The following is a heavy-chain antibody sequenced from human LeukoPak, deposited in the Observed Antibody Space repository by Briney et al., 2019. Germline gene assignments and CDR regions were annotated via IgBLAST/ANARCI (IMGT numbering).Heavy chain of an antibody. Sequence: GRSLRLSCAASGFTFSSYAMHWVRQAPGKGLEWVAVISSDGSNKYYADSVKGRFTISRDNAKNSLYLQMNSLRAEDTAVYYCARDNVLEWLSHFDYWGQGTLVTVSS. D-gene: IGHD3-3*01. CDR2: ISSDGSNK. V-gene: IGHV3-30-3*01. CDR3: ARDNVLEWLSHFDY. J-gene: IGHJ4*02. CDR1: GFTFSSYA.